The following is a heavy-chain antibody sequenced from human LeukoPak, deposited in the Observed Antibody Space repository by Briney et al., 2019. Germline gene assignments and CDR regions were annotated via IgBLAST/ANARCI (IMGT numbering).Heavy chain of an antibody. Sequence: GGSLRLSCAASGFAFSTYNMNWVRQAPGKGLEWVSYISTGSSTTYYADSVKGRFTISRDNVENSLYLQMNSLRDEDTAVYYCARVAAGYSVNYFDYWGQGTLVTVSS. D-gene: IGHD4-23*01. CDR2: ISTGSSTT. CDR3: ARVAAGYSVNYFDY. V-gene: IGHV3-48*02. J-gene: IGHJ4*02. CDR1: GFAFSTYN.